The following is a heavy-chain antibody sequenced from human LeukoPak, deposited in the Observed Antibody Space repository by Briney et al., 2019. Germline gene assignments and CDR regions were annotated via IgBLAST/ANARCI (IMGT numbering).Heavy chain of an antibody. CDR2: ISWDGYST. D-gene: IGHD2/OR15-2a*01. CDR3: AKDPELS. Sequence: GGSLRLSCAASGFTFDDYAMHWVRQAPGKGLEWVSLISWDGYSTYYADSVKGRFTISRDNSKNSLYLQMNSLRNEDTAFYYCAKDPELSWGQGTLVTVSS. CDR1: GFTFDDYA. J-gene: IGHJ5*02. V-gene: IGHV3-43*02.